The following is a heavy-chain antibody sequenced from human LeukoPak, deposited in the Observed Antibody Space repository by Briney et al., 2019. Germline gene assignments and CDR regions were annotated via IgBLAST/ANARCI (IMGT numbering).Heavy chain of an antibody. D-gene: IGHD3-10*01. Sequence: SETLSLTCAVYGGSFSGYYWSWIRQPPGKGLEWIGEINHRGSTNYNPSLKSRVTISVDTSKNQFSLKLSSVTAADTAVYYCAREYYGSGSYYNEYYYYYMDVWGKGTTVTISS. CDR1: GGSFSGYY. CDR2: INHRGST. V-gene: IGHV4-34*01. J-gene: IGHJ6*03. CDR3: AREYYGSGSYYNEYYYYYMDV.